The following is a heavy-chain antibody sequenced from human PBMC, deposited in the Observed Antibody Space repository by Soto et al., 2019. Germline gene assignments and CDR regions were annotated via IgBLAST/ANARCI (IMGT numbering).Heavy chain of an antibody. CDR3: ARGLAAFDI. J-gene: IGHJ3*02. CDR2: IYYSGST. V-gene: IGHV4-59*01. Sequence: SETLSLTCTVSGGSISSYYLSWIRQPPGKGLEWIGYIYYSGSTNYNPSLKSRVTISVDTSKNQFSLKLSSVTAADTAVYYCARGLAAFDIWGQGNPGHR. CDR1: GGSISSYY.